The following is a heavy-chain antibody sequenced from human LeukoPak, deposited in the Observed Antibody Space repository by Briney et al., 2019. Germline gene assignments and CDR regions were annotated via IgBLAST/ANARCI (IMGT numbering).Heavy chain of an antibody. CDR1: GGTFSSYA. J-gene: IGHJ3*02. CDR3: ARDGSSITIFGVVNDDAFDI. Sequence: ASVKVSCKASGGTFSSYAISWVRQAPGQGLEWTGRIIPILGIANYAQKFQGRVTITADKSTSTAYMELSSLRSEDTAVYYCARDGSSITIFGVVNDDAFDIWGQGTMVTVSS. V-gene: IGHV1-69*04. CDR2: IIPILGIA. D-gene: IGHD3-3*01.